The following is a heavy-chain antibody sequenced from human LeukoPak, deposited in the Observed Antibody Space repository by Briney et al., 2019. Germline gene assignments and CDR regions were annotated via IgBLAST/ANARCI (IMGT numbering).Heavy chain of an antibody. CDR1: GFTLSSYA. Sequence: GGSLRLSCAASGFTLSSYAMSWVRQAPGRGLEWVSSVSSSVRNTYYADSVKGRFTISRDNSENTVYLQMSSLRAEDTAVYYCAKRDRPCSGDCSAPYYFDYWGPGTLVTVSS. CDR2: VSSSVRNT. J-gene: IGHJ4*02. CDR3: AKRDRPCSGDCSAPYYFDY. D-gene: IGHD2-21*02. V-gene: IGHV3-23*01.